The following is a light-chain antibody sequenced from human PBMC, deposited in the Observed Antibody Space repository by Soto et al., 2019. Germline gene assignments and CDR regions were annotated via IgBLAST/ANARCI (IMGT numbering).Light chain of an antibody. V-gene: IGKV3-11*01. J-gene: IGKJ1*01. CDR2: DAS. CDR3: QQRSNGPWT. Sequence: EIVLTQSPATLSLSPGERATLSCRASQSVSRYLAWYQQKPGQAPRLLIYDASNRATGIPARFSGSGSGTYFTLTISSLEPEDFAVYYCQQRSNGPWTFGQGTKVEIK. CDR1: QSVSRY.